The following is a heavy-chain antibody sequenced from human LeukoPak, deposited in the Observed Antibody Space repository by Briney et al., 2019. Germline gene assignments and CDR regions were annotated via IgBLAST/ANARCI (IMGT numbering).Heavy chain of an antibody. V-gene: IGHV3-7*03. J-gene: IGHJ4*02. CDR2: IKQDESEK. CDR3: AKSRIGYCSSTSCYYY. CDR1: GFIFSSYW. D-gene: IGHD2-2*01. Sequence: GGSLRLSCATSGFIFSSYWMGWVRQAPGKGLEWVANIKQDESEKYYVDSVKGRFTVSRDNAKNSLYLQMNSLRAEDTAVYYCAKSRIGYCSSTSCYYYWGQGTLVTVSS.